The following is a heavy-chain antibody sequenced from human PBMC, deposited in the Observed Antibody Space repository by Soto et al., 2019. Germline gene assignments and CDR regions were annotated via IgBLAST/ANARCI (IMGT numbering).Heavy chain of an antibody. J-gene: IGHJ5*01. CDR2: IYYSGST. V-gene: IGHV4-31*03. CDR1: GGSISSGGYY. Sequence: PSETLSLTCTVSGGSISSGGYYWSWIRQHPGKGLEWIGYIYYSGSTYYNPSLKSRVTISVDTSKNQFSLKLSSVTAADTAVYYCLRHPLVGAPLLFDSWGQGSLVTGSS. D-gene: IGHD1-26*01. CDR3: LRHPLVGAPLLFDS.